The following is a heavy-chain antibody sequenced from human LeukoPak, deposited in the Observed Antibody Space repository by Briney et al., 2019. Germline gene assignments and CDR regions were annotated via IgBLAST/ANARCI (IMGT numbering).Heavy chain of an antibody. CDR1: GFTFSNNY. D-gene: IGHD2-8*02. CDR3: ARNGPGGYYFDF. Sequence: GGSLRLSCAASGFTFSNNYMSWVRQAPGKGLEWVSIIYAGGYTYYSDSVKDRFTISRDNSKNTLYLQMNSLTAEDTAVYYCARNGPGGYYFDFWGQGTLVTVSS. J-gene: IGHJ4*02. CDR2: IYAGGYT. V-gene: IGHV3-66*01.